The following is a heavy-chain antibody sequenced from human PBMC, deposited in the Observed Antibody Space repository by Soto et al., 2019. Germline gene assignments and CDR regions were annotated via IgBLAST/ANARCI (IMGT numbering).Heavy chain of an antibody. V-gene: IGHV3-23*01. CDR3: AKVWGSGSYSNFDY. CDR2: ISASGAST. Sequence: PGGSLRLSCAASGFTFTNFAMSWVRQAPGKGLEWVSSISASGASTYFADSVKGRFTISRDNSKNTLYLQMNSLRAEDTAVYYCAKVWGSGSYSNFDYWGQGILVTVSS. CDR1: GFTFTNFA. D-gene: IGHD3-10*01. J-gene: IGHJ4*02.